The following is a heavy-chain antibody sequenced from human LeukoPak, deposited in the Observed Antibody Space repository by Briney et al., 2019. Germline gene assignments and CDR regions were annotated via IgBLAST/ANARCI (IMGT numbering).Heavy chain of an antibody. CDR2: IYTSGST. V-gene: IGHV4-61*02. J-gene: IGHJ4*02. Sequence: SETLSLTCTVSGGSISSGSYYWSWIRQPAGKGLEWIGRIYTSGSTNYNPSLESRVTISVDTSKNQFSLKLSSVTAADTAVYYCARTYYDILTGYYLFDCWGQGTLVTVSS. CDR3: ARTYYDILTGYYLFDC. CDR1: GGSISSGSYY. D-gene: IGHD3-9*01.